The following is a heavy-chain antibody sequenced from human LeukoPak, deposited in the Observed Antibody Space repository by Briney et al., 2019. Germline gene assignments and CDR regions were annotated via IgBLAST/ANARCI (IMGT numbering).Heavy chain of an antibody. J-gene: IGHJ4*02. D-gene: IGHD2-21*02. V-gene: IGHV1-18*01. Sequence: AASVSVSCTASGYTFTNYGISWVRQAPGQGLERMGWISAYNGNTDYAQKLQGRVTMTTDTSTSTAYMELRSLRSDDTAVYYCGRVAYCGGDCHPYYFDYWGQGTLVTVSS. CDR2: ISAYNGNT. CDR1: GYTFTNYG. CDR3: GRVAYCGGDCHPYYFDY.